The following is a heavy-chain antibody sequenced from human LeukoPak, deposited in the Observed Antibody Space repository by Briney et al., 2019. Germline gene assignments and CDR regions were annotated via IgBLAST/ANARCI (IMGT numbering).Heavy chain of an antibody. V-gene: IGHV3-23*01. J-gene: IGHJ5*02. CDR1: GFTFSSYA. D-gene: IGHD3-10*01. Sequence: GGSLRLSRAASGFTFSSYAMSWVRQAPGKGLEWVSAISGSGGSTYYADSVKGRFTISRDNSKNTLYLQMNSLRAEDTAVYYCAKDRDPTMVRGVITGLNWFDPWGQGTLVTVSS. CDR2: ISGSGGST. CDR3: AKDRDPTMVRGVITGLNWFDP.